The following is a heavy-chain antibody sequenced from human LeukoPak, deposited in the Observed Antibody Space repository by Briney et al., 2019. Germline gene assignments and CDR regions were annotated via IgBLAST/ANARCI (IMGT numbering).Heavy chain of an antibody. J-gene: IGHJ4*02. V-gene: IGHV3-30*18. D-gene: IGHD5-18*01. CDR1: GFTFSSYG. Sequence: PGGSLRLSCAASGFTFSSYGMHWVRQAPGKGLEWVAVISYDGSNKYYADSVKGRFTISRDNSKNTLYLQMNSLRGEDTAVYYCAKDEELGMTAMVPHWGQGTLVTVSS. CDR2: ISYDGSNK. CDR3: AKDEELGMTAMVPH.